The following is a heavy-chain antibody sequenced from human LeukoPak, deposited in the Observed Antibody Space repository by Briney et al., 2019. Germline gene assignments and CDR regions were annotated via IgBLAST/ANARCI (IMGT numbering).Heavy chain of an antibody. D-gene: IGHD4-23*01. CDR1: GFTFSSYS. CDR2: ISSSSSYI. V-gene: IGHV3-21*01. CDR3: ARLTHDYGGNYDY. Sequence: GGSLRLSCAASGFTFSSYSMNWVRQAPGKGLEWVSSISSSSSYIYYADSVKVRFTISRDNAKNSLYLQMNSLRAEDTAVYYCARLTHDYGGNYDYWGQGTLVTVSS. J-gene: IGHJ4*02.